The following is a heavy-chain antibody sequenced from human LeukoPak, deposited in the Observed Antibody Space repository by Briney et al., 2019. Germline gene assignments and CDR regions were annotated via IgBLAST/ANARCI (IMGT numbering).Heavy chain of an antibody. CDR2: IRSKGYGGTT. J-gene: IGHJ4*02. Sequence: PGGSLRLSCTASGFTFGDHALTWVRQAPGKGLEWVGFIRSKGYGGTTEYAASVKGRFTISRDDSKNIAYLQINSLKTEDTAVYYCSRSHRAMVLLGIWGVLDYWGQGTLVTVSS. CDR3: SRSHRAMVLLGIWGVLDY. CDR1: GFTFGDHA. V-gene: IGHV3-49*04. D-gene: IGHD5-18*01.